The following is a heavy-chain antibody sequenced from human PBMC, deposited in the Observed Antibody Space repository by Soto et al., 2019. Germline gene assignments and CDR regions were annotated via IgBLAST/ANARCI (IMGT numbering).Heavy chain of an antibody. D-gene: IGHD3-22*01. CDR1: GFTFSSFG. CDR3: AREIHSGGYYYFDS. Sequence: PGGSLRLSCEASGFTFSSFGMHWVRQAPGKGLEYVSLISSNGGGIYYANSVRGRFTISRDNSKNTLYLQMGSLRPEDMAVYYCAREIHSGGYYYFDSWGHGTLVTVSS. CDR2: ISSNGGGI. J-gene: IGHJ4*01. V-gene: IGHV3-64*01.